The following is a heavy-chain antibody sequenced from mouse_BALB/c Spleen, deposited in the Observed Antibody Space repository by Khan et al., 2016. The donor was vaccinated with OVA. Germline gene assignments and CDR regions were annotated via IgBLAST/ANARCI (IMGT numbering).Heavy chain of an antibody. CDR2: IYPGTDNT. CDR1: GYIFTSYW. J-gene: IGHJ2*01. CDR3: AREEALYYFDY. Sequence: QVQLKQSGAELVRPGASVKLSCKTSGYIFTSYWIRWVKQRSGQGLEWIARIYPGTDNTYYNEKFKDKATLTADKPSSTAYMQLSSLKSEDSAVYFCAREEALYYFDYWGQGTTLTVSS. D-gene: IGHD1-1*01. V-gene: IGHV1-76*01.